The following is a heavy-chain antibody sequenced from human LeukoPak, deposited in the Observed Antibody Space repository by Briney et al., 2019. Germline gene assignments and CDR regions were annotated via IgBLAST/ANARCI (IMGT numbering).Heavy chain of an antibody. Sequence: PGGSLRLSCAASGFTFSSYSMNWVRQAPGKGLEWVSSISSSSRHIYYADSVKGRFTIFRDDAKNSLFLQMASLRVEDTAMYYCVRDFSTVTTAYLHHWGQGTLLTVSS. J-gene: IGHJ1*01. CDR3: VRDFSTVTTAYLHH. CDR1: GFTFSSYS. V-gene: IGHV3-21*04. D-gene: IGHD4-17*01. CDR2: ISSSSRHI.